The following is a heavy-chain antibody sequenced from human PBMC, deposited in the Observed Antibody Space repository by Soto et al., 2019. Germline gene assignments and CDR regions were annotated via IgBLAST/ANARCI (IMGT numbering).Heavy chain of an antibody. CDR3: AISRHWWSFDY. Sequence: QVQLVQSGAEVKKPGASVKVSCKASGYSFTTFDLHWVRQAPGQRLEWMGWIDTARGKSKSSEIFKGRVTFTGDTPATTASMELRRLRFEDTPVFYFAISRHWWSFDYLCQGILITVSS. CDR2: IDTARGKS. J-gene: IGHJ4*02. CDR1: GYSFTTFD. D-gene: IGHD2-8*02. V-gene: IGHV1-3*04.